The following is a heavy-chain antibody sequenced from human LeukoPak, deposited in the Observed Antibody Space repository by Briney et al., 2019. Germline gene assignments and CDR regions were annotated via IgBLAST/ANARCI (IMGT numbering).Heavy chain of an antibody. D-gene: IGHD1-26*01. CDR3: ARGGLVVGATSVGAFDI. CDR2: INHSGST. J-gene: IGHJ3*02. CDR1: GGSFSGYY. Sequence: SETLSLTCAVYGGSFSGYYWSWIRQPPGKGLEWIGEINHSGSTNYNPSLKSRVTISVDTSKNQFSLKLSSVTAADTAMYYCARGGLVVGATSVGAFDIWGQGTMVTVSS. V-gene: IGHV4-34*01.